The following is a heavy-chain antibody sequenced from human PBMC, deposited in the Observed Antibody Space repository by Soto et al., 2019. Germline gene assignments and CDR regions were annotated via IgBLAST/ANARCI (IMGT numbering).Heavy chain of an antibody. J-gene: IGHJ4*02. CDR2: IYHSGST. V-gene: IGHV4-59*12. Sequence: PSETLSLTCTVSGGSISSYYWSWIRQPPGKGLEWIGYIYHSGSTYYNPSLKSRVTISVDRSKNQFSLKLSSVTAADTGVYYCPRLPDYCGQGTLVTVSS. CDR3: PRLPDY. CDR1: GGSISSYY.